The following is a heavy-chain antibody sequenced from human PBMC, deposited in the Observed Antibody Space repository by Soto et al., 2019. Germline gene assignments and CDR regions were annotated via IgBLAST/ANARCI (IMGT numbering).Heavy chain of an antibody. CDR2: IYYSGST. CDR3: ARADYGDYVYY. CDR1: GGSISSYY. D-gene: IGHD4-17*01. V-gene: IGHV4-59*01. J-gene: IGHJ4*02. Sequence: SETLSLTCTVSGGSISSYYWSWIRQPPGKGLEWIGYIYYSGSTNYNPSLKSRVTISVDTSKNQFSLKLSSVTAADTAVYYCARADYGDYVYYWGQGTLVTVSS.